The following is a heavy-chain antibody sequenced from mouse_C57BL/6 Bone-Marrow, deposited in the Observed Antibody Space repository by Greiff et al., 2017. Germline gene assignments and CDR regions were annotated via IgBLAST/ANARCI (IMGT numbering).Heavy chain of an antibody. CDR1: GYTFTDYY. J-gene: IGHJ4*01. V-gene: IGHV1-26*01. D-gene: IGHD1-1*01. Sequence: EVQLQQSGPELVKPGASVKISCKASGYTFTDYYMNWVKQSHGQSLEWIGDINPNNGGTSYNQKFKGKATLTVDKSSSTAYMELRSLTSEDSAVYYGVEASPVGYAMDYWGQGTSVTVSS. CDR2: INPNNGGT. CDR3: VEASPVGYAMDY.